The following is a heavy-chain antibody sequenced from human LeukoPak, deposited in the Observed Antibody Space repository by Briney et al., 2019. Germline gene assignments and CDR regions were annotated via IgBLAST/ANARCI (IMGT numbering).Heavy chain of an antibody. CDR1: GFIFSTYN. V-gene: IGHV3-21*01. Sequence: GGSLRLSCATSGFIFSTYNMNWVRQAPGKGSEWVSSISSSTSNTYYADSVKGRFTISRDNAKNSLYLQMNSLRAEDTAVYYCAREKAAAGFDYWGQGTLVTVSS. D-gene: IGHD6-13*01. CDR3: AREKAAAGFDY. J-gene: IGHJ4*02. CDR2: ISSSTSNT.